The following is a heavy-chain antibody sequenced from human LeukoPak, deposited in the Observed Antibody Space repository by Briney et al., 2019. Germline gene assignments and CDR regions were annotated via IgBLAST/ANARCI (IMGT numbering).Heavy chain of an antibody. CDR1: GFTFSSYG. D-gene: IGHD3-3*01. CDR2: ISGSGGST. CDR3: ARDLVTHYDFWSGYYSGLDY. J-gene: IGHJ4*02. V-gene: IGHV3-23*01. Sequence: PGGSLRLSCAASGFTFSSYGMSWVRQAPGKGLEWVSAISGSGGSTYYADSVKGRFTISRDNSKNTLYLQMNSLRAEDTAVYYCARDLVTHYDFWSGYYSGLDYWGQGTLVTVSS.